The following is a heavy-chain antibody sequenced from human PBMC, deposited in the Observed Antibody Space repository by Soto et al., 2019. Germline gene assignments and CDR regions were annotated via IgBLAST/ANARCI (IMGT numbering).Heavy chain of an antibody. D-gene: IGHD3-10*02. Sequence: SETLSLTCTVSGGSISSYYWSWVRQPPGKGPEWIGYIYHSGSTNYNPSLNSRVTISLDTSKNQFSLMLSSVTAADTAVYYCASMSYRGLRLDYWGQGTLVTVSS. J-gene: IGHJ4*02. V-gene: IGHV4-59*08. CDR3: ASMSYRGLRLDY. CDR1: GGSISSYY. CDR2: IYHSGST.